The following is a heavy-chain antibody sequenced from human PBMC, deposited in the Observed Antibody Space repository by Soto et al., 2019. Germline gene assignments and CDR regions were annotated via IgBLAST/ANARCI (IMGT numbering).Heavy chain of an antibody. CDR1: AFTFSDYS. D-gene: IGHD6-19*01. CDR2: ISSDGSLK. V-gene: IGHV3-30-3*01. J-gene: IGHJ4*02. CDR3: ARAAATSYNSGWTAFDY. Sequence: QVQLVESGGGVVQPGRSLGLSCAASAFTFSDYSVHWVRQAPGEGLEWVAVISSDGSLKFYADSVRGRFTISRDNSKTTLYLQMNNLRAEDTAVYYCARAAATSYNSGWTAFDYWGQGTLVTVSS.